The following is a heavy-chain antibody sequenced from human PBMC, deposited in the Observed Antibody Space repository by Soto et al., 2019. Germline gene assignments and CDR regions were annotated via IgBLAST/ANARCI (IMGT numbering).Heavy chain of an antibody. CDR2: ISWNSGSI. CDR3: SKVELTGYLGTYFDY. V-gene: IGHV3-9*01. CDR1: GFTFDDYA. J-gene: IGHJ4*01. Sequence: PGGSLRLSCAASGFTFDDYAMHWVRQAPGKGLEWVSGISWNSGSIGYADSVKGRFTISRDNAKNSLYLQMNSLSAEDTALYYCSKVELTGYLGTYFDYWGNGTLVTVSS. D-gene: IGHD1-26*01.